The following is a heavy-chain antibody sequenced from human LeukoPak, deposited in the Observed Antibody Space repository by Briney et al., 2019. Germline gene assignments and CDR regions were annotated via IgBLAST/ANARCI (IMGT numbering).Heavy chain of an antibody. CDR1: GGTFSSYA. Sequence: SVKVSCMASGGTFSSYAISWVRQAPGQGLEWMGGIIPIFGTANYAQKFQGRVTITADESTSTAYMELSSLRSEDTAVYYCASGGVVIQSSSYFDYWGQGTLVTVSS. CDR2: IIPIFGTA. CDR3: ASGGVVIQSSSYFDY. V-gene: IGHV1-69*13. J-gene: IGHJ4*02. D-gene: IGHD3-3*01.